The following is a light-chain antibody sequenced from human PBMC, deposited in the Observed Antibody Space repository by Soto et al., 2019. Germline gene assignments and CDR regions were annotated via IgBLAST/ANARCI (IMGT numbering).Light chain of an antibody. CDR2: SNN. Sequence: QSVLTQPPSASGTPGQRVTISCSGSSSNIGSNTVNWYQQLPGTAPKLLIYSNNQRPSGVPDRFSGSKSGTSASLAISGLQSEDEADYYCSSFTSDRIYVFGPGTKVTVL. J-gene: IGLJ1*01. V-gene: IGLV1-44*01. CDR1: SSNIGSNT. CDR3: SSFTSDRIYV.